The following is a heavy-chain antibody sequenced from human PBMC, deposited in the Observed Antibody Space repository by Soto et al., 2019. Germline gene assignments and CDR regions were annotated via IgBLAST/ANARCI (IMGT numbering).Heavy chain of an antibody. J-gene: IGHJ6*02. V-gene: IGHV4-59*01. D-gene: IGHD3-3*01. CDR1: GGSISGYY. CDR3: ARDSGRMYYDSWSGYDYGMDV. CDR2: IYYRGST. Sequence: PSETLSLTXTVSGGSISGYYWSWIRQPPGKGLEWIGYIYYRGSTNYNPSLKSRVTISVDTSKNQFSLKLSSVTAADTAVYYCARDSGRMYYDSWSGYDYGMDVWGQGTTVTVSS.